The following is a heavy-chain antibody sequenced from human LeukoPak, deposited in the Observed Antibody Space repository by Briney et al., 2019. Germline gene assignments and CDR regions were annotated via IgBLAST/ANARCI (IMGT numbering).Heavy chain of an antibody. D-gene: IGHD1-26*01. Sequence: ASVTVSCKASGYTFTDYYIHWVPQAPGRGLEWMGRFDPGDGEVFYADIFQGRIVISADTSIDTAYLELSNLRSEDTALYYCATSPGTYYNYWGQGTLVTVSS. CDR1: GYTFTDYY. V-gene: IGHV1-69-2*01. CDR2: FDPGDGEV. CDR3: ATSPGTYYNY. J-gene: IGHJ4*02.